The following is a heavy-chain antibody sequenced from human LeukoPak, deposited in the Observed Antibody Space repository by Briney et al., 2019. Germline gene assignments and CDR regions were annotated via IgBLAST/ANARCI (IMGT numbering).Heavy chain of an antibody. CDR2: IYSGGST. Sequence: GGSLRLSCAASGFTFSDYYMSWVRQAPGKGLEWVSVIYSGGSTYYADSVKGRFTISRDNSKNTLYLQMNSLRAEDTAVYYCARERGYSYGTIDYWGQGTLVTVSS. CDR1: GFTFSDYY. D-gene: IGHD5-18*01. J-gene: IGHJ4*02. V-gene: IGHV3-53*01. CDR3: ARERGYSYGTIDY.